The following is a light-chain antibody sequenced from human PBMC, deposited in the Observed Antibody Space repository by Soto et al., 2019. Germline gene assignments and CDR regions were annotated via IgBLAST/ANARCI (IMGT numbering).Light chain of an antibody. V-gene: IGLV2-14*01. Sequence: QSVLTQPASVSGSAGQSIAISCTGTSSDVGGYNYVSWYQQHPGKAPKLLLSEVSKRPSGVSDRFSGSKSGNTASLTISGLQTQDEADYYCSSFTSAYTFVFGPGTKLTVL. CDR1: SSDVGGYNY. CDR2: EVS. J-gene: IGLJ1*01. CDR3: SSFTSAYTFV.